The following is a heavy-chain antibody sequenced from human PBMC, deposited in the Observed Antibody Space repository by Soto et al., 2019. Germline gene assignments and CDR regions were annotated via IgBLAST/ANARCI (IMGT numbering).Heavy chain of an antibody. CDR3: ARLRSVGAPTADY. Sequence: SETLSLTCTVSGGSISSGDYYWTWIRQHTGKGLEWIGYIYYSGGTFYNPSLKSRLTISLDTSNNQFSLNLSSVTAADTAVYYCARLRSVGAPTADYWGQGTLVTVSS. CDR2: IYYSGGT. D-gene: IGHD1-26*01. J-gene: IGHJ4*02. CDR1: GGSISSGDYY. V-gene: IGHV4-31*03.